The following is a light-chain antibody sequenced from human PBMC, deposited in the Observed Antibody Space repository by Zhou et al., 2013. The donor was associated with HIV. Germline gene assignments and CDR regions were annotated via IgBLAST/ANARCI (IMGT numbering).Light chain of an antibody. V-gene: IGLV2-14*03. CDR2: DVS. Sequence: QSALTQPASVSGSPGQSITISCTGTSSDVGAYNYVSWYQQHPGKAPKLMIYDVSKRPSGVSNRFSGSKSGNTASLTISGLQAEDEADYYCSSYSSSSTLYVFGTGTKVTV. CDR3: SSYSSSSTLYV. J-gene: IGLJ1*01. CDR1: SSDVGAYNY.